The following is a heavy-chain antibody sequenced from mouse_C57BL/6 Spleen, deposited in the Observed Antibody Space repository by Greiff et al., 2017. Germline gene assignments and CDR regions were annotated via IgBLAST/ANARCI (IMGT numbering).Heavy chain of an antibody. CDR3: ARPLYYGNYPYAMDY. Sequence: EVHLVESGGGLVKPGGSLKLSCAASGFTFSDYGMHWVRQAPEKGLEWVAYISSGSSTIYYADTVKGRVTISSDNAKNTLFLQMTSLRSEDTAMYYCARPLYYGNYPYAMDYWGQGTSVTVSS. CDR1: GFTFSDYG. V-gene: IGHV5-17*01. D-gene: IGHD2-1*01. J-gene: IGHJ4*01. CDR2: ISSGSSTI.